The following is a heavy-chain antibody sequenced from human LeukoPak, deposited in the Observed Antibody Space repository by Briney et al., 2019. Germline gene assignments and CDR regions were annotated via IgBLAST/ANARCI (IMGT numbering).Heavy chain of an antibody. V-gene: IGHV3-23*01. J-gene: IGHJ4*02. Sequence: PGGSLRLSCAASGFSFSTYAMSWVRQAPGKGLEWVSVISDSGGYTYYAGSVKGRFTISRDNSKNTLYLQMNSLRAEDTAVYYCAKRSYYGSGALDYWGQGTLVTISS. CDR1: GFSFSTYA. CDR2: ISDSGGYT. CDR3: AKRSYYGSGALDY. D-gene: IGHD3-10*01.